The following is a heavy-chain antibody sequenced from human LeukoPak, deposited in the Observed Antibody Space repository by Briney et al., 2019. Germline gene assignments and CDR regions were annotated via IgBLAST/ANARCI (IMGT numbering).Heavy chain of an antibody. CDR1: GFTFSSYG. V-gene: IGHV3-30*19. J-gene: IGHJ4*02. CDR3: ARVLNYYDSSGYYFSY. Sequence: HPGRSLRLSCAASGFTFSSYGMHWVRQAPGKGLEWVAVISYDGSNKYYADSVKGRFTISRDNAKNTLYLQMNSLRAEDTAVYYCARVLNYYDSSGYYFSYWGQGTLVTVSS. D-gene: IGHD3-22*01. CDR2: ISYDGSNK.